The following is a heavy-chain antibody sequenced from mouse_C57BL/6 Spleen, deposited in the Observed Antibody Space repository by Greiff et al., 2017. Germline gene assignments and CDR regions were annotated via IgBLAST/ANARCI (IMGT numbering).Heavy chain of an antibody. CDR3: ARQKASYYSNYYAMDY. CDR1: GFTFSDYY. CDR2: ISNGGGST. Sequence: DVMLVESGGGLVQPGGSLKLSCAASGFTFSDYYMYWVRQTPEKRLEWVAYISNGGGSTYYPDTVKGRFTISRDNAKNTLYLQMSRLKSEDTAMYYCARQKASYYSNYYAMDYWGQGTSVTVSS. V-gene: IGHV5-12*01. J-gene: IGHJ4*01. D-gene: IGHD2-5*01.